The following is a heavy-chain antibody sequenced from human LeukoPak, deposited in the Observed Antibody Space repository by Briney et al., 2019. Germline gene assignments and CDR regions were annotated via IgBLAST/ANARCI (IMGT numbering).Heavy chain of an antibody. CDR3: ARRVNEWQQGVHYYYMDV. CDR2: INWNGGST. D-gene: IGHD6-13*01. Sequence: PGGSLRLSCAASGFTFDDYGMSWVRQAPGKGLEWVSGINWNGGSTGYADSVKGRFTISRDNAKNSLYLQMNSLRAEDTALYYCARRVNEWQQGVHYYYMDVWGKGTTVTVSS. J-gene: IGHJ6*03. CDR1: GFTFDDYG. V-gene: IGHV3-20*04.